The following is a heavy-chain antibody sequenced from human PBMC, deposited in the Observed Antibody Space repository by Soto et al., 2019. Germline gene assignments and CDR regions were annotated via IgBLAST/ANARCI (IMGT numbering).Heavy chain of an antibody. Sequence: GGSVRLSCAASGFTFSDYYMSWIRQAPGKGLEWVSYISSSGSTIYYADSVKGRFTISRDNAKNSLYLQMNSLRAEDTAVYYCARERTDDYSNTNWFDPWGQGTLVTVSS. D-gene: IGHD4-4*01. J-gene: IGHJ5*02. CDR3: ARERTDDYSNTNWFDP. V-gene: IGHV3-11*01. CDR2: ISSSGSTI. CDR1: GFTFSDYY.